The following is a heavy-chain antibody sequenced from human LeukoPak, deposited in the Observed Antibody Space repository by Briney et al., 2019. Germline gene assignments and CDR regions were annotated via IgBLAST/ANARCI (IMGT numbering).Heavy chain of an antibody. CDR2: IESDGST. D-gene: IGHD3-10*01. Sequence: GGSLRLSCAASGFTFSSYWMHWVRQTPGKGLMWVSRIESDGSTIYADSVQSRFTISRDNAKNTVYLQMNSLRVDDAAVYFCTRAITYFYGSVTYDWFESWGQGIRVTVSS. CDR3: TRAITYFYGSVTYDWFES. V-gene: IGHV3-74*01. J-gene: IGHJ5*01. CDR1: GFTFSSYW.